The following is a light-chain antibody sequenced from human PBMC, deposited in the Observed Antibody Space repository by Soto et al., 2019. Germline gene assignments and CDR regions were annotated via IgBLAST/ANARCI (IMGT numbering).Light chain of an antibody. CDR1: SSNIGSGYD. CDR2: GNT. CDR3: QSYDRSLRGYV. Sequence: QSVLTQPPSVSGAPGQRVTISCTGTSSNIGSGYDVHWYQHLPGTAPKLLIYGNTIRPSGVPDRFSGSKSGTSASLAITGLQAEDEADYYCQSYDRSLRGYVFGTGPKVT. J-gene: IGLJ1*01. V-gene: IGLV1-40*01.